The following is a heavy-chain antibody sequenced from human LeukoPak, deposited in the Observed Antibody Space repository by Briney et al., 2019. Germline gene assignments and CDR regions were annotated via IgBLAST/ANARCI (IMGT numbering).Heavy chain of an antibody. V-gene: IGHV1-46*01. CDR1: GYTFTSYY. CDR2: INPSGGST. CDR3: ARAGGSGSFMTNWFDP. Sequence: ASVKVSCKASGYTFTSYYMHWVRQAPGQGLEWMGIINPSGGSTSYAQKFQGRVTMTRDTSTSTVYMELSSLRSEDTAVYYCARAGGSGSFMTNWFDPWGQGTLVTVSS. J-gene: IGHJ5*02. D-gene: IGHD3-10*01.